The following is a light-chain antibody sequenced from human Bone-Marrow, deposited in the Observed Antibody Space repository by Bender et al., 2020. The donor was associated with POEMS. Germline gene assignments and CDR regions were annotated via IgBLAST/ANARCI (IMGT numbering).Light chain of an antibody. CDR1: SSDVGSYNL. J-gene: IGLJ3*02. Sequence: QSALTQPASVSGSPGQSITISCTGTSSDVGSYNLVSWYQHHPGRAPKLIIYDVSNRPSEISARFSGSKSGNTASLTISGLQAEDESTYYCSSYTTSTTWVFGGGTKLTVL. CDR2: DVS. CDR3: SSYTTSTTWV. V-gene: IGLV2-14*02.